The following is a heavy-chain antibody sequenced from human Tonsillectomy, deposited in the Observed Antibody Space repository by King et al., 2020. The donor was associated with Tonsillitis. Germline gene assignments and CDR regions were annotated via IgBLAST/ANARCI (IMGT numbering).Heavy chain of an antibody. CDR1: GFTFSSYS. D-gene: IGHD6-19*01. V-gene: IGHV3-21*01. Sequence: VQLVESGGGLVKPGGSLRLSCAASGFTFSSYSMNWVRQAPGKGLECVSFISSSSYIYYADSVKGRFTISRDNAKNSLYLQMNSLRAEDTAVYYCARDHRWGSAVAGPYGMDVWGQGTTVTVSS. CDR3: ARDHRWGSAVAGPYGMDV. J-gene: IGHJ6*02. CDR2: ISSSSYI.